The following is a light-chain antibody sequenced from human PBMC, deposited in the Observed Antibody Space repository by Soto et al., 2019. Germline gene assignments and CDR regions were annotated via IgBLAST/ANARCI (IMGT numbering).Light chain of an antibody. CDR3: SSYTNINTRACV. Sequence: QSVLTQPPSVSGAPGQRVTISCTGSSSNIGAGYDVHWYQQLPGTAPKLLIYGNSNRPSGVPDRFSGSKSGTSASLAITGLQAEDEVEYYCSSYTNINTRACVFGTGTKVTVL. J-gene: IGLJ1*01. CDR1: SSNIGAGYD. V-gene: IGLV1-40*01. CDR2: GNS.